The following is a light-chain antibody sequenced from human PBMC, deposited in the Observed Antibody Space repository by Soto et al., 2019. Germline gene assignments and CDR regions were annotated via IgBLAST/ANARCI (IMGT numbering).Light chain of an antibody. CDR2: SND. Sequence: QSVLTQSPSTSETPGQKITISCSGSSSNIGGNAVYWYQQVPGSAPRLLIHSNDQRPFGVPDRFSGSRSGTSASLDVSGLRSEDAADYYCAVWDDSLAAYVFGTGTKVTVL. V-gene: IGLV1-47*02. CDR3: AVWDDSLAAYV. J-gene: IGLJ1*01. CDR1: SSNIGGNA.